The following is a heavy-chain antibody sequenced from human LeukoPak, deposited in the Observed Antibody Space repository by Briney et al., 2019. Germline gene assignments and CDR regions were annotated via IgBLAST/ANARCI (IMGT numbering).Heavy chain of an antibody. V-gene: IGHV3-23*01. CDR1: GFTFSSYA. CDR2: ISGSGGST. D-gene: IGHD6-25*01. J-gene: IGHJ4*02. Sequence: GSLRLSCAASGFTFSSYAMSWVRQAPGKGLEWVSAISGSGGSTYYADSVKGRFTISRDNSKNTLYLQMNSLRAEDTAVYYCARGTYSSGWPRGFYDYWGQGTLVTVSS. CDR3: ARGTYSSGWPRGFYDY.